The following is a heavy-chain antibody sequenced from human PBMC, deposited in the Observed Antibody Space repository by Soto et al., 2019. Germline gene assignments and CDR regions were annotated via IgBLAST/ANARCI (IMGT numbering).Heavy chain of an antibody. J-gene: IGHJ5*02. D-gene: IGHD6-13*01. CDR2: ISGSGGST. CDR1: GFTFSSYA. V-gene: IGHV3-23*01. Sequence: PGGSLRLSCAASGFTFSSYAMSWVRQAPGKGLEWVSAISGSGGSTYYADSVKGRFTISRDNSKNTLYLQMNSLRAEDTAVYYCAKDKLGSSWSSYNWLDPWGQGTLVTVSS. CDR3: AKDKLGSSWSSYNWLDP.